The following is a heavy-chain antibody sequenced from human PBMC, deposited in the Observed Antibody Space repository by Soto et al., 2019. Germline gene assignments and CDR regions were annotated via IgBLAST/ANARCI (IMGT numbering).Heavy chain of an antibody. J-gene: IGHJ6*02. CDR3: AGDYPYGMYV. CDR2: LGFDESEQ. CDR1: GFTFSIYG. V-gene: IGHV3-33*01. Sequence: AGGALRLSCAASGFTFSIYGMHWARHAPGTGLEWVAGLGFDESEQYYADSVKSRLTMSRVNSKNTLYLQMNSLRAEDTAVYYCAGDYPYGMYVWGQGTTVTVSS.